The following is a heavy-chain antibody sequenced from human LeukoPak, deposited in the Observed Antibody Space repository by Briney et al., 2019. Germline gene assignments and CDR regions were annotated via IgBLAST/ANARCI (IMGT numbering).Heavy chain of an antibody. CDR1: GGSISSGSYY. CDR2: IYTSGST. CDR3: ARDRLATVGDNWFDP. J-gene: IGHJ5*02. D-gene: IGHD4-23*01. Sequence: PSQTLSLTCTVSGGSISSGSYYWSWIRQPAGKGLEWIGRIYTSGSTNYNPSLKSRVTISVDTSKNQFSLKLSSVTAADTAVYYCARDRLATVGDNWFDPWGQGTLVTVSS. V-gene: IGHV4-61*02.